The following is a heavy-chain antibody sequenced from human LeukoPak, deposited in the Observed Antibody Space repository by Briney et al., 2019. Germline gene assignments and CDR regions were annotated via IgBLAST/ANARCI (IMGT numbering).Heavy chain of an antibody. CDR1: GFTFSTYW. V-gene: IGHV3-74*01. CDR3: ARVDSSSSWYGY. J-gene: IGHJ4*02. CDR2: INSDGSST. D-gene: IGHD6-13*01. Sequence: GGSLRLSCAASGFTFSTYWMHWVRQAPGTGLVWVSLINSDGSSTNYADSVKGRFTISRDNAKNSLYLQMNSLRAEDTAVYYCARVDSSSSWYGYWGQGTLVTVSS.